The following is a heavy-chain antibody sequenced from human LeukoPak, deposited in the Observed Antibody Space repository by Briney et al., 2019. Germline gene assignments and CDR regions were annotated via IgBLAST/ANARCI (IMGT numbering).Heavy chain of an antibody. J-gene: IGHJ4*02. CDR1: GGTFSSYA. D-gene: IGHD2-2*01. V-gene: IGHV1-69*04. Sequence: SVKVSCKASGGTFSSYAISWVRQAPGQGLEWMGRIIPILGIANYAQKFQGRVTITADKSTSTAYMELSSLRSEDTAVYYCARDRRDCSSTSCRYLDYWGQGTLVTVSS. CDR2: IIPILGIA. CDR3: ARDRRDCSSTSCRYLDY.